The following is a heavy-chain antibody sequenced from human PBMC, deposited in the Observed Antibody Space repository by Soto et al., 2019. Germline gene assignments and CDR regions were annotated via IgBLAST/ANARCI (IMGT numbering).Heavy chain of an antibody. V-gene: IGHV3-23*01. CDR2: ISGSGGST. D-gene: IGHD4-17*01. J-gene: IGHJ4*02. Sequence: GGSLRLSCAASGFTFSSYAMSWVRQAPVKGLEWVSAISGSGGSTYYADSVKGRFTISRDNSKNTLYLQMNSLRAEDTAVYYCAKEHADYGDYGGLDYWGQGTLVTVSS. CDR1: GFTFSSYA. CDR3: AKEHADYGDYGGLDY.